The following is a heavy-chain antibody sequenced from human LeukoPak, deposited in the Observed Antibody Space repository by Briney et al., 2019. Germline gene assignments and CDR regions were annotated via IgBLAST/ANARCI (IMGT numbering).Heavy chain of an antibody. D-gene: IGHD6-19*01. Sequence: SQTLSLTCTVSGVSISGGSYYWNWIRQPAGKVLEWIGRIYTSGSTNYNPSLKSRVTMSVDTSKNQFSLKLSSVTAADTAVYYCARDQEQWRYYYTDVWGKGTTDTVSS. V-gene: IGHV4-61*02. CDR2: IYTSGST. CDR3: ARDQEQWRYYYTDV. J-gene: IGHJ6*03. CDR1: GVSISGGSYY.